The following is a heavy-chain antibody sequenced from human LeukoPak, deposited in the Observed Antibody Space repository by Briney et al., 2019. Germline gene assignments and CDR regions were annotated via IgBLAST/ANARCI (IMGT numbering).Heavy chain of an antibody. CDR1: GGSINSHY. V-gene: IGHV4-59*08. J-gene: IGHJ4*02. Sequence: PSETLSLTCAVSGGSINSHYWGWIRQPPGKGLQWIGDIYYTGKINYNPSLKSRVTITLDTSKDHLSLNLTSVLAADTAIYYCVRRDTGWNYFDYWGLGILVTVSS. CDR2: IYYTGKI. CDR3: VRRDTGWNYFDY. D-gene: IGHD6-19*01.